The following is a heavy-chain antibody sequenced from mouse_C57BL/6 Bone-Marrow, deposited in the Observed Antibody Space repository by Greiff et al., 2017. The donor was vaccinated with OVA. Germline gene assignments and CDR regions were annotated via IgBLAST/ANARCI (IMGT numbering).Heavy chain of an antibody. CDR1: GFTFSDYG. V-gene: IGHV5-17*01. Sequence: EVKLMESGGGLVKPGGSLKLSCAASGFTFSDYGMHWVRQAPEKGLEWVAYISSGSSTIYYADTVKGRFTISRDNAKNTLFLQMTSLRSEDTAMYYCARGGGLRPDYWGQGTTLTVSS. D-gene: IGHD2-4*01. J-gene: IGHJ2*01. CDR2: ISSGSSTI. CDR3: ARGGGLRPDY.